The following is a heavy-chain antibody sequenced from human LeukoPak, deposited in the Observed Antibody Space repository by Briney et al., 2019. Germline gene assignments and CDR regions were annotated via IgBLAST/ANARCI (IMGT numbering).Heavy chain of an antibody. Sequence: PSETLSLTCAVYGGSFSSYYWSWIRQPPGKGLEWIGYIYYSGSTNYNPSLKSRVTISVDTSKNQFSLKLSSVTAADTAVYYCARRGSNDSSGFSGLGIDYWGQGTLVTVSS. J-gene: IGHJ4*02. CDR2: IYYSGST. CDR1: GGSFSSYY. V-gene: IGHV4-59*08. CDR3: ARRGSNDSSGFSGLGIDY. D-gene: IGHD3-22*01.